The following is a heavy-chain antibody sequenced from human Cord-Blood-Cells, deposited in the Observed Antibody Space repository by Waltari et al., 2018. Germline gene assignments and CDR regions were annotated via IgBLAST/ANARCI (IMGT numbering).Heavy chain of an antibody. D-gene: IGHD1-7*01. Sequence: QVQLQESGPGLVKPSETQSLTCTVSGGSISSYYWSWIRQPPGKGLEWIGYIYYSGSTNSNPSLKSRVTISVDTSKNQFSRKLSSVTAADTAVYYCARAITGTTFDYWGQGTLVTVSS. CDR3: ARAITGTTFDY. CDR2: IYYSGST. CDR1: GGSISSYY. J-gene: IGHJ4*02. V-gene: IGHV4-59*01.